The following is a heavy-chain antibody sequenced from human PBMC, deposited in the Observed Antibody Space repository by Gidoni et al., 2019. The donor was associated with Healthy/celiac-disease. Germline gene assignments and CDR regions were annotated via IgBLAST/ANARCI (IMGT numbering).Heavy chain of an antibody. J-gene: IGHJ4*02. CDR3: AKDIAVAGRRLYYFDY. CDR1: GFPFRSYA. V-gene: IGHV3-23*01. Sequence: VQWLASGGCLVQPGGPMRISGAASGFPFRSYAMGWVRQAPGKGLEWVSAISGSGGSTYYADAVKGRFTISRDNSKNTPYLQMTSLTAEDTAVYYCAKDIAVAGRRLYYFDYWGQGTLVTVSS. CDR2: ISGSGGST. D-gene: IGHD6-19*01.